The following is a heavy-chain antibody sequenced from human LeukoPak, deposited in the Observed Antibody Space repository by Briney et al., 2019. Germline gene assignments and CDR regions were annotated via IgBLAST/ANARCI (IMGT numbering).Heavy chain of an antibody. CDR1: AFTFSSYW. CDR3: ARDRAVTQDWVEFDP. Sequence: GGSLRLSCEASAFTFSSYWMSWVRQAPGKGLEWVSLIRDSGETFYADSVKGRFTISRDNSKNTMYLQMNRLRVEDTAVYFCARDRAVTQDWVEFDPWGQGTLVTVSS. CDR2: IRDSGET. D-gene: IGHD4-17*01. J-gene: IGHJ5*02. V-gene: IGHV3-66*03.